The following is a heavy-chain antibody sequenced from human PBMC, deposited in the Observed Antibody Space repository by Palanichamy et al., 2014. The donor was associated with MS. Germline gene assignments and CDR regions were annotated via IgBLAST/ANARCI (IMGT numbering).Heavy chain of an antibody. D-gene: IGHD1-26*01. CDR2: ISWNSGSI. J-gene: IGHJ3*02. Sequence: EVQLVESGGGLVQPGRSLRLSCAASGFTFDDYAMHWVRQAPGKGLEWVSGISWNSGSIGYADSVKGRFTISRDNAKNSLYLQMNSLRAEDTALYYCAKDREWELQGGGDAFDIWGQGTMVTVSS. CDR3: AKDREWELQGGGDAFDI. CDR1: GFTFDDYA. V-gene: IGHV3-9*01.